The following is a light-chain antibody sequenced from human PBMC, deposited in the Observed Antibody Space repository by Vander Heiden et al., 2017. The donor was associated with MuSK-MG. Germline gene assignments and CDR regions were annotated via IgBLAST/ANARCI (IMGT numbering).Light chain of an antibody. Sequence: QSALTQPASVAGSPGQSITISCTGTSSDVGGNKYVSWYQQHPGKAPRLMIYQVNNRPSGVSNRFSGSKSGNTASLTISGLQAEDEASYYCSSYKSRSTVFGGGTKLTGL. CDR3: SSYKSRSTV. CDR1: SSDVGGNKY. V-gene: IGLV2-14*01. CDR2: QVN. J-gene: IGLJ2*01.